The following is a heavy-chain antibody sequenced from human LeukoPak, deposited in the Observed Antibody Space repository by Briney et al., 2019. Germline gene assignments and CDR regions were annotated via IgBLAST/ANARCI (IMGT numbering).Heavy chain of an antibody. CDR1: GFTFSSYG. J-gene: IGHJ4*02. D-gene: IGHD3-22*01. Sequence: TGGSLRLSCAASGFTFSSYGMHWVRQAPCKGLEWVAVISYDGSNKYYADSVKGRFTISRDNSKNTLYLQMNSLRAEDTAVYYCAKGLTYDSSAYWGQGTLVTVSS. V-gene: IGHV3-30*18. CDR3: AKGLTYDSSAY. CDR2: ISYDGSNK.